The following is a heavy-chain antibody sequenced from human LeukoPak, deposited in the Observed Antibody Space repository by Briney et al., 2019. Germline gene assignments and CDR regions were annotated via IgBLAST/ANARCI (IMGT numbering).Heavy chain of an antibody. CDR1: EFTFSRFA. CDR3: AKHLGSHSFLFYYMDV. D-gene: IGHD2-21*01. V-gene: IGHV3-23*01. CDR2: LSGSVGAT. J-gene: IGHJ6*03. Sequence: PGRSLRLSCEASEFTFSRFAMSWIRQPPGTGLEWDSTLSGSVGATYYADSVKGCFTTSRDNSKDTLYLQMDNLRADDTAVYYCAKHLGSHSFLFYYMDVWGKGTSVIVSS.